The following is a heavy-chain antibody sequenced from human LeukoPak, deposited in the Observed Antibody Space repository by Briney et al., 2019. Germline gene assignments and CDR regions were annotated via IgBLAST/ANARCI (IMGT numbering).Heavy chain of an antibody. CDR2: ISGSGGST. Sequence: GGPLRLSCAASGFTFSSYAMSWVRQAPGKGLEWVSAISGSGGSTYHAASVKGRFTISRDNSKNTLDLQMNSPRAEDTALCYCANLLRRGQQRAYMDVWGKGTTVTVSS. D-gene: IGHD2-15*01. CDR1: GFTFSSYA. J-gene: IGHJ6*03. CDR3: ANLLRRGQQRAYMDV. V-gene: IGHV3-23*01.